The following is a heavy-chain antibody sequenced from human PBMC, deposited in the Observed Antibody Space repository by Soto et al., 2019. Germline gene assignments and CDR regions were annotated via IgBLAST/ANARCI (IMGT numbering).Heavy chain of an antibody. CDR3: TRGPRPISTGTGAY. V-gene: IGHV3-74*01. Sequence: GGSLRLSCAASGFIFKMYWMHWVRQSPGRGLVWISRIYNDGTYSDYADSVRGRFTISRDNVNDTLYLQMNNLRAEDSGLYYCTRGPRPISTGTGAYWGQGTQVTVSS. J-gene: IGHJ4*02. D-gene: IGHD3-10*01. CDR2: IYNDGTYS. CDR1: GFIFKMYW.